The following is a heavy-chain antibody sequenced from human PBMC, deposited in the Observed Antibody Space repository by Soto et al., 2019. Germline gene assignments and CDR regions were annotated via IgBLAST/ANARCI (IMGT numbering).Heavy chain of an antibody. CDR2: INPNSGGT. Sequence: ASVKVSCKASGYTFTSYAMHWVRQAPGQGLEWMGWINPNSGGTNYAQKFQGRVTMTRDTSISTAYMELNRLRSDDTAVYYCARDQSPSSGWPGMDVWGQGTTVTVSS. J-gene: IGHJ6*02. CDR3: ARDQSPSSGWPGMDV. V-gene: IGHV1-2*02. CDR1: GYTFTSYA. D-gene: IGHD6-19*01.